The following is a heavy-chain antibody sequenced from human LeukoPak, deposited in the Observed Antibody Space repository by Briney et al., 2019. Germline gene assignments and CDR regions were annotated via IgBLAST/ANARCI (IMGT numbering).Heavy chain of an antibody. V-gene: IGHV4-61*02. CDR3: ARDRTTLRLYYFDY. Sequence: SETLSLTCTVSGGSISSDRYSWSWIRQPAGKGLEWIGRIYTSGSTKYNPSLKSRVTISLDTSKNQFSLKLSSVTAADTAVYYCARDRTTLRLYYFDYWGQGTLVTVSS. D-gene: IGHD4-11*01. J-gene: IGHJ4*02. CDR2: IYTSGST. CDR1: GGSISSDRYS.